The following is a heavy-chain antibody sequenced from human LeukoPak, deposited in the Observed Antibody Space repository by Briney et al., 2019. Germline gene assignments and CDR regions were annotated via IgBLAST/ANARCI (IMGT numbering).Heavy chain of an antibody. V-gene: IGHV4-34*01. Sequence: PSETLSLTCAVYGGSFSGYYWSWIRQPPGKGLEWIGEINHSGSTNHNPSLKSRVTISVDMSKNQFSLKLSSVTAADTAVYYCARGRNYYDSSGYYSLIDYWGQGTLVTVSS. CDR3: ARGRNYYDSSGYYSLIDY. J-gene: IGHJ4*02. D-gene: IGHD3-22*01. CDR2: INHSGST. CDR1: GGSFSGYY.